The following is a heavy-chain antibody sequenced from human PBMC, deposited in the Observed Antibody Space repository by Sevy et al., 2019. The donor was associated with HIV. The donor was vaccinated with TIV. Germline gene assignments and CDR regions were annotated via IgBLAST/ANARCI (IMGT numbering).Heavy chain of an antibody. CDR3: AKRELLLNAFDI. CDR1: GFTFSSYA. CDR2: ISGSGGST. V-gene: IGHV3-23*01. J-gene: IGHJ3*02. D-gene: IGHD3-10*01. Sequence: GGPLRLSCAASGFTFSSYAMSWVRQAPGKGLEWVSAISGSGGSTYYADSVKGRFTISRDNSKNTLYLQMNSLRAEDTAVYYCAKRELLLNAFDIWGQGTMVTVSS.